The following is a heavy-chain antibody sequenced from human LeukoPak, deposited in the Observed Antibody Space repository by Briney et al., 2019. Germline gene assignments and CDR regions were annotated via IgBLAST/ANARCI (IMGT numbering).Heavy chain of an antibody. V-gene: IGHV4-34*01. CDR2: INHSGST. CDR3: ARRHCTNGVCYRGYYYMDV. D-gene: IGHD2-8*01. Sequence: PSETLSLTCAVYGGSFSGYYWSWIRQPPGKGLEWIGEINHSGSTNYNPSLKSRVTISVDTSKNQFSLKLSSVTAADTAVYYCARRHCTNGVCYRGYYYMDVWGKGTTVTVSS. J-gene: IGHJ6*03. CDR1: GGSFSGYY.